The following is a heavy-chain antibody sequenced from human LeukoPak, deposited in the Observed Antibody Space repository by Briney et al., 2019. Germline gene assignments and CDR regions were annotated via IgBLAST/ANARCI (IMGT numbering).Heavy chain of an antibody. D-gene: IGHD6-13*01. V-gene: IGHV4-39*07. Sequence: SETLSLTCTVSGGSIRSTSYYWGWIRQPPGKGLEWIGSIYYSRNTYYNPSLKSRVTISVDTSKNQFSLKLSSVTAADTAVYYCARDLYSSRTNDAFVIWGQGTMVTVSS. CDR1: GGSIRSTSYY. CDR2: IYYSRNT. J-gene: IGHJ3*02. CDR3: ARDLYSSRTNDAFVI.